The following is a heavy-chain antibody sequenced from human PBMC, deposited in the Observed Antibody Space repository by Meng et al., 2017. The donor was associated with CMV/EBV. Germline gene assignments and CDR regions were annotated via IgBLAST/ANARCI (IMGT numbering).Heavy chain of an antibody. CDR3: ARPLPPYYYDSSGYYGDAFDI. Sequence: GYYWSWLRQPPGKGLEWVGDINHSGSTNYNPSLKGRVTISVDTSKNQFSLKLSSVTAADTAVYYCARPLPPYYYDSSGYYGDAFDIWGQGTMVTVSS. J-gene: IGHJ3*02. CDR2: INHSGST. CDR1: GYY. D-gene: IGHD3-22*01. V-gene: IGHV4-34*01.